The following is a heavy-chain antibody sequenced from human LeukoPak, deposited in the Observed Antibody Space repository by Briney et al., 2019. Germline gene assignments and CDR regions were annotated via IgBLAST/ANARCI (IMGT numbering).Heavy chain of an antibody. CDR1: GGSISSSSYY. J-gene: IGHJ4*02. V-gene: IGHV4-39*01. D-gene: IGHD1-26*01. Sequence: SETLSLTCTVSGGSISSSSYYWGWIRQPPGRGLEWIGSIYYSGSTYYNPSLKSRFTISVDTSKNQFSLKLSSVTASDTAVYYCARLHLGATPVFDYWGQGTLVTVSS. CDR3: ARLHLGATPVFDY. CDR2: IYYSGST.